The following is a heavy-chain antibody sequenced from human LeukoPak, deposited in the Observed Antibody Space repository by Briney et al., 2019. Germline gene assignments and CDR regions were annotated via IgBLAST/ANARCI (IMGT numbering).Heavy chain of an antibody. CDR1: GGTFSSYA. J-gene: IGHJ3*02. CDR2: IIPIFGTA. Sequence: AASVKVSCKASGGTFSSYAISWVRQAPGQGLEWMGRIIPIFGTANYAQKFQGRVTITTDESTSTAYMELSSLRSEDTAVYYCAREPIKQLWFRVAGTSDAFDIWGQGTMVTASS. CDR3: AREPIKQLWFRVAGTSDAFDI. V-gene: IGHV1-69*05. D-gene: IGHD5-18*01.